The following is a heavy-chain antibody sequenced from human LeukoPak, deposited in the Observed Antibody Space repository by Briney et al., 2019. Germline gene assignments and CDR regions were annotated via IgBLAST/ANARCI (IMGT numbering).Heavy chain of an antibody. CDR1: GGSISSGGYY. CDR2: IYHSGST. D-gene: IGHD2-2*01. CDR3: ARASHVVVPAAAYYFDY. V-gene: IGHV4-30-2*01. J-gene: IGHJ4*02. Sequence: SETLSLTCTVSGGSISSGGYYWSWIRQPPGKGLERIGYIYHSGSTYYNPSLKSRVTISVDRSKNQFSLKLGSVTAADTAVYYCARASHVVVPAAAYYFDYWGQGTLVTVSS.